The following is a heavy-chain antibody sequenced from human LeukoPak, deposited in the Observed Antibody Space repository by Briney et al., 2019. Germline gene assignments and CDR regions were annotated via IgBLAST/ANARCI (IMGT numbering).Heavy chain of an antibody. D-gene: IGHD1-26*01. CDR2: ISGSGGST. J-gene: IGHJ4*02. Sequence: GGSLRLSCAASGFTFSSYAMSWVRQAPGKGLEWVSAISGSGGSTYYADSVKGRFTISRDNSKNTLYLQMNNLRAEDTALYYCAKDLGIVGTPGDFDYWGQGTLVTVSS. CDR3: AKDLGIVGTPGDFDY. V-gene: IGHV3-23*01. CDR1: GFTFSSYA.